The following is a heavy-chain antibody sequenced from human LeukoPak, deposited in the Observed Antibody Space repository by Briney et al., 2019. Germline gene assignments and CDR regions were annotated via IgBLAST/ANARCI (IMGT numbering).Heavy chain of an antibody. CDR2: IYYSGST. J-gene: IGHJ4*02. V-gene: IGHV4-59*01. D-gene: IGHD5-24*01. Sequence: SETLSLTCTVSGGSISSYYWSWIRHPPGKGLEWIGYIYYSGSTNYNPSLKSRVTISVDTSKNQFSLKLSSVTAADTAVYYCARVGRYGYNLEYFDYWGQGTLVTVSS. CDR3: ARVGRYGYNLEYFDY. CDR1: GGSISSYY.